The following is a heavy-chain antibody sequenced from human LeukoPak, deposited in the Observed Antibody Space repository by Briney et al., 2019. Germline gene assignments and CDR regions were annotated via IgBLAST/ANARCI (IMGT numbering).Heavy chain of an antibody. V-gene: IGHV3-30*18. CDR2: KSYDGNNK. D-gene: IGHD6-13*01. CDR1: GFTFSSYG. J-gene: IGHJ3*02. Sequence: GGSLRLSCAASGFTFSSYGMHWVRQAPGKGLEWVTVKSYDGNNKYYADSVKGRFTISRDNSKNTLDLQMNSLRPEDTAVYYCAKARRERWYGDAFDIWGQGTMVTVSS. CDR3: AKARRERWYGDAFDI.